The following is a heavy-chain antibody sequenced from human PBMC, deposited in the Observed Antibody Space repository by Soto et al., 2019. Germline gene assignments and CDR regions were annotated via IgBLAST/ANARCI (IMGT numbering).Heavy chain of an antibody. Sequence: WETLSLTCIVSGESISSSSYYWGWIRQPPGKGLEWIGSIYYSGRTYYNPSFKSRVTISIDTSKNQFSLKLSSVTATDTAVYYCAKDLGSDYGDYEGYYYYYGMDVWGQGTTVTVS. CDR3: AKDLGSDYGDYEGYYYYYGMDV. CDR1: GESISSSSYY. D-gene: IGHD4-17*01. CDR2: IYYSGRT. J-gene: IGHJ6*02. V-gene: IGHV4-39*02.